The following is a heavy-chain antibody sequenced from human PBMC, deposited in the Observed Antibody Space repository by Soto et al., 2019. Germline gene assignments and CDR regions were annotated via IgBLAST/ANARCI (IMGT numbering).Heavy chain of an antibody. CDR3: ARAYCTNGVCYTPRGYYYYGMDV. CDR1: GGTFSSYA. Sequence: SVKVSCKASGGTFSSYAISWVRQAPGQGLEWMGGIIPIFGTANYAQKFQGRVTITADESTSTAYMELSSLRSEDTAVYYCARAYCTNGVCYTPRGYYYYGMDVWGQGTTVTVSS. V-gene: IGHV1-69*13. CDR2: IIPIFGTA. D-gene: IGHD2-8*01. J-gene: IGHJ6*02.